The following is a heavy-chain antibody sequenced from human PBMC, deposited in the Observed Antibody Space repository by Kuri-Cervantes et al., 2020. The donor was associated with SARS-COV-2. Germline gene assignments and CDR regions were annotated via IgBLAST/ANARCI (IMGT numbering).Heavy chain of an antibody. CDR2: ISYDGSNK. V-gene: IGHV3-30*18. CDR3: AKAPLLASSGSYCDY. J-gene: IGHJ4*02. Sequence: GESLKISCAASGFTFSSYGMHWVRQAPGKGLEWVAVISYDGSNKYYADSVKGRFTISRDNSKNTLYPQMNSLRAEDTAVYYCAKAPLLASSGSYCDYWGQGTLVTVSS. CDR1: GFTFSSYG. D-gene: IGHD1-26*01.